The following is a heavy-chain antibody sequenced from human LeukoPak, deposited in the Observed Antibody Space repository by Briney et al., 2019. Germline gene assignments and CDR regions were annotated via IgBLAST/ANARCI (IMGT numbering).Heavy chain of an antibody. D-gene: IGHD3-10*01. J-gene: IGHJ4*02. CDR1: GFTFNDYA. V-gene: IGHV3-9*01. Sequence: PGGSLRLSCAASGFTFNDYAMHWVRQAPGKDLEWVSGISWSSGSIGYADSVKGRFTISRDNAKNSLYLQMNTLRAEDTALYYCAKGIFFYGSGSYHDNPFDYWGQGTLVTVPS. CDR3: AKGIFFYGSGSYHDNPFDY. CDR2: ISWSSGSI.